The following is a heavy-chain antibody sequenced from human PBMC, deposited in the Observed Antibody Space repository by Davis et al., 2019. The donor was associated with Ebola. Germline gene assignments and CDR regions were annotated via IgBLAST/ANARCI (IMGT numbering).Heavy chain of an antibody. CDR3: APTDTSGNEAFDM. J-gene: IGHJ3*02. CDR1: GFTFSDYW. Sequence: GESLKISCAASGFTFSDYWMHWVRQAPGKGLVWVSRINPEETTTSYADSVRGRFTISRDNAKNTAYLQMTSLRVEDTALYYCAPTDTSGNEAFDMWGQGTMVTVSS. D-gene: IGHD3-22*01. CDR2: INPEETTT. V-gene: IGHV3-74*01.